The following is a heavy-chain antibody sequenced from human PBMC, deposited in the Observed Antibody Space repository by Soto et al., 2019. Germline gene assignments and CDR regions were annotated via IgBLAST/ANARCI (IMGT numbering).Heavy chain of an antibody. Sequence: EVQLVASGGVVVQPGGSLRLACAASGFSFSTWMHWVRQAPGKGLEWLSCINSDGSSISHADSVKCRFTVSRDNGKNTLYLQLNLLTAEAPAVYYCTRGASGYGNFDYWGEGGLLTVSS. V-gene: IGHV3-74*01. CDR3: TRGASGYGNFDY. CDR1: GFSFSTW. J-gene: IGHJ4*02. D-gene: IGHD5-12*01. CDR2: INSDGSSI.